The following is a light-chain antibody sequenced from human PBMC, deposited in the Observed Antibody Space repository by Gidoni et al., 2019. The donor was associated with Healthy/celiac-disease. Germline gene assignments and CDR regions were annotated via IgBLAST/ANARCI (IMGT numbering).Light chain of an antibody. CDR2: DAS. Sequence: EIVLTQSPATLSLSPGERATLSCRASQSVSSYLAWYQQKPGQAPRLLIYDASNRATGIPARFSGSVSGTDFTLTICSLEPEYFAVYYCQQRSNWPLTFGGGTKVEIK. J-gene: IGKJ4*01. CDR1: QSVSSY. CDR3: QQRSNWPLT. V-gene: IGKV3-11*01.